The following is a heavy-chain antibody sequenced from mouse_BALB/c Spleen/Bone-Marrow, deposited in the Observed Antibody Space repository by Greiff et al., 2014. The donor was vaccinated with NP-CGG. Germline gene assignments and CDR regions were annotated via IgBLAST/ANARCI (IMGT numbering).Heavy chain of an antibody. V-gene: IGHV5-4*02. J-gene: IGHJ3*01. CDR1: GFTFSDYY. D-gene: IGHD1-2*01. CDR3: ARDLITTATSFAY. CDR2: ISDGGSYT. Sequence: EVKLMESGGGLVKPGGSLKLSCAASGFTFSDYYMYWVRQTPEKRLEWVATISDGGSYTYYPDSVKGRFTISRDNAKNNLYLQMSSLKSEDTAMYYCARDLITTATSFAYWSQGTLVTVSA.